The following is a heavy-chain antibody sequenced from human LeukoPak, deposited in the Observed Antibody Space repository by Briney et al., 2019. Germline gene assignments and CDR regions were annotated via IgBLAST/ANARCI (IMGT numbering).Heavy chain of an antibody. CDR1: GFSLSSYS. D-gene: IGHD3-10*01. Sequence: GGSLRLSCAASGFSLSSYSMNWVREARGKGREWVSSISSSRSYIYCADSVEGRFTISRDNAENSLYLQTNSLRAEDTAVYYCARHRMDGVGVAYWGQGTLVTVSS. CDR2: ISSSRSYI. CDR3: ARHRMDGVGVAY. V-gene: IGHV3-21*01. J-gene: IGHJ4*02.